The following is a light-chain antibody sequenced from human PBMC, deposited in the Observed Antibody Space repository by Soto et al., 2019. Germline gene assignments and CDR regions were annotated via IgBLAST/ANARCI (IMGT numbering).Light chain of an antibody. J-gene: IGKJ5*01. Sequence: PSSLSASVGDRVTITCRASQSISNYLSWYQQKPGKAPKLLIYAASSLQSGVPSRFSGGGSGTDFTLTISSLQPEDFATYYCQQSFSSPQITFGQGTRLEIK. CDR1: QSISNY. CDR2: AAS. CDR3: QQSFSSPQIT. V-gene: IGKV1-39*01.